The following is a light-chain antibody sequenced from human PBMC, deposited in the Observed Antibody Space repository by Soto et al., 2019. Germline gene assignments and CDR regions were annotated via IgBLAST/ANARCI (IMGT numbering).Light chain of an antibody. Sequence: DIVMTQSPDSLAVSLGERATINCKSSQSVLYSSDDKNYLAWYQQKPRQPPKLLIYWASTRNSGVPDRFSGSGSGTDFTLTISSLQAEDVAVYYCQQYYSSLMYTFGQGTKLEIK. J-gene: IGKJ2*01. CDR3: QQYYSSLMYT. CDR2: WAS. CDR1: QSVLYSSDDKNY. V-gene: IGKV4-1*01.